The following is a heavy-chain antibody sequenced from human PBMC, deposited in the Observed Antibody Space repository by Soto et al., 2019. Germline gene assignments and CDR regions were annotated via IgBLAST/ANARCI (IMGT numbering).Heavy chain of an antibody. CDR1: GFTFSDYY. D-gene: IGHD5-12*01. Sequence: VGSLRLSCAASGFTFSDYYMSWIRQARGKGLEWVSYISSSGSTIYYADSVKGRFTISRDNAKNSLYLQMNSLRAEDTAVYYCARDRLNIVATMERYYYYGMDVWGQGTTVTVYS. CDR2: ISSSGSTI. J-gene: IGHJ6*02. V-gene: IGHV3-11*01. CDR3: ARDRLNIVATMERYYYYGMDV.